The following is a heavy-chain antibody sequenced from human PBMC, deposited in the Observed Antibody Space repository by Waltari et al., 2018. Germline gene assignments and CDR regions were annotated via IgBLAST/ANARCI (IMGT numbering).Heavy chain of an antibody. Sequence: QVQLVQSGAEVQKPGCSVKVSCQASGGTFSSYAISGVRQGHVQGLEWMGGIIPIFGTANNEQKFQGRVTITADESTSTAYMELSSLRSEDTAVYYCARALGPVGAFDYWGQGTLVTVSS. D-gene: IGHD3-16*01. CDR2: IIPIFGTA. CDR1: GGTFSSYA. V-gene: IGHV1-69*12. J-gene: IGHJ4*02. CDR3: ARALGPVGAFDY.